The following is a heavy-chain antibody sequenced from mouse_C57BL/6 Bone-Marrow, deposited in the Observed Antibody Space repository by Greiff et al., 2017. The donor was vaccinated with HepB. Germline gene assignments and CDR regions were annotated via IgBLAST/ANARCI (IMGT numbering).Heavy chain of an antibody. D-gene: IGHD1-1*01. CDR2: IYPGDGDT. CDR3: ARSYYGSSLDY. Sequence: VQLQQSGAELVKPGASVKISCKASGNPFSSYGLNGVKRRPGKGLEWIGQIYPGDGDTNYNGKFKGKATLTADKSSSTAYMKLSSLTSEDSAVYVCARSYYGSSLDYWGQGTTLTVSS. J-gene: IGHJ2*01. CDR1: GNPFSSYG. V-gene: IGHV1-80*01.